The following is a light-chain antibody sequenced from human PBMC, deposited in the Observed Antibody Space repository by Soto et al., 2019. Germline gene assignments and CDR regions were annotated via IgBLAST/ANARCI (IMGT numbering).Light chain of an antibody. J-gene: IGKJ5*01. Sequence: EIVLTQSPATLSLSPGERATLSCRASQSVSSYLAWYQQKPGQAPRLPIYDASSRATGIPDRFSGSGSGTDFTLTISRLEPEDFAVYYCQQYGSSPRTFGQGTRLEIK. V-gene: IGKV3-20*01. CDR2: DAS. CDR1: QSVSSY. CDR3: QQYGSSPRT.